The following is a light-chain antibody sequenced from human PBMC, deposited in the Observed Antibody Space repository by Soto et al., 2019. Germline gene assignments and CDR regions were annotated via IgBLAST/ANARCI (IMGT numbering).Light chain of an antibody. J-gene: IGKJ3*01. V-gene: IGKV1-39*01. CDR3: QQSYSTPQIT. CDR2: AAS. Sequence: DFQMTQSPSSLSASVGDRVTISCRASQDIGTFLNWYQQKPGKPPNLLIYAASNLLSGVSSRFSGSGSGTDFTITIRSLQPEDFATYYCQQSYSTPQITFGPGTKVDMK. CDR1: QDIGTF.